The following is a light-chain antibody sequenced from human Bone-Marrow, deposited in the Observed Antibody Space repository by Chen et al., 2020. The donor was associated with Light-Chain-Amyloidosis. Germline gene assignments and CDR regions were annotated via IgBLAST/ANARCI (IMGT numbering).Light chain of an antibody. CDR3: QSYQGSSQGV. V-gene: IGLV6-57*01. CDR1: SGSIATNY. CDR2: EDD. Sequence: NFMLTQPRAGAEGPGKTVIISCTRSSGSIATNYVQWYQQRPGSSPTTVIYEDDQRPSGVPDRFSGSIDRSSNSASLTISGLKTEDEADYYCQSYQGSSQGVFGGGTKLTVL. J-gene: IGLJ3*02.